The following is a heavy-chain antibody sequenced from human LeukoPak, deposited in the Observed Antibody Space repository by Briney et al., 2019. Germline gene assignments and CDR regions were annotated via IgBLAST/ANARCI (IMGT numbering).Heavy chain of an antibody. V-gene: IGHV3-21*01. CDR1: GFTFSSYS. D-gene: IGHD6-6*01. J-gene: IGHJ4*02. CDR3: ARVFRAEWYSSSSNVLDY. Sequence: GGSLRLSCAASGFTFSSYSMNWVRQAPGKGLEWVSSISSSSYIYYADSVKGRFTISRDNAKNPLYLQMNSLRAEDTAVYYCARVFRAEWYSSSSNVLDYWGQGTLVTVSS. CDR2: ISSSSYI.